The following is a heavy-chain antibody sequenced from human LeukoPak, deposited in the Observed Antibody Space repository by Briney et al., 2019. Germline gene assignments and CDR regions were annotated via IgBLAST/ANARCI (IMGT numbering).Heavy chain of an antibody. Sequence: GASVKVSCKASGGTFSSYAISWVRQAPGQGLEWMGIINPSGGSTSYAQKFQGRVTVTRDTSTSTVYMELSSLRSEDTAVYYCARDQFYYDFWSGYYEFYYYGMDVWGQGTTVTVSS. J-gene: IGHJ6*02. V-gene: IGHV1-46*01. CDR3: ARDQFYYDFWSGYYEFYYYGMDV. CDR2: INPSGGST. D-gene: IGHD3-3*01. CDR1: GGTFSSYA.